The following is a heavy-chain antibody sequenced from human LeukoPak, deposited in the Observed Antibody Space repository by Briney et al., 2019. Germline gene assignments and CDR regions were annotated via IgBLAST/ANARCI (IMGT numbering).Heavy chain of an antibody. Sequence: TLSLTCTVSGGSISSSSYYWGWIRQPPGKALEWLARIDWDDDKYYSTSLKTRLTISKDTSKNQVVLTMTNMDPVDTATYYCARMQLYNWFDPWGQGTLVTVSS. J-gene: IGHJ5*02. CDR2: IDWDDDK. CDR3: ARMQLYNWFDP. CDR1: GGSISSSSYY. D-gene: IGHD6-6*01. V-gene: IGHV2-70*11.